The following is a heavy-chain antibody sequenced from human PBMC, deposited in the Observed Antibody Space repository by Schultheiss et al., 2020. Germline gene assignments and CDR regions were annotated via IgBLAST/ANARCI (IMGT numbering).Heavy chain of an antibody. V-gene: IGHV4-61*01. J-gene: IGHJ3*02. CDR1: GGSVSSGSYY. CDR3: ALLGRLAFDI. D-gene: IGHD3/OR15-3a*01. CDR2: IYYSGST. Sequence: SETLSLTCTVSGGSVSSGSYYWSWIRQPPWKGLEWIGYIYYSGSTNYNPSLKSRVTISADRSTNQFSLKLSSVTAADTAVYYCALLGRLAFDIWGQGTMVTVSS.